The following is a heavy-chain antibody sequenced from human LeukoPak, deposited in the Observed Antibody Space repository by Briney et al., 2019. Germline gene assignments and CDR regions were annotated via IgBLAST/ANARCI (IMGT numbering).Heavy chain of an antibody. V-gene: IGHV3-21*01. CDR1: GFTFISYR. J-gene: IGHJ4*02. CDR3: ARGATDPIDY. CDR2: ISSSSNYI. Sequence: GGSLRLSCAAPGFTFISYRMNWVRQAFGKGGEWVSSISSSSNYILYADSVKGRFTISRDKAKNSLYLQMNSLRAEDTAVYYCARGATDPIDYWGQGTLVTVSS. D-gene: IGHD1-1*01.